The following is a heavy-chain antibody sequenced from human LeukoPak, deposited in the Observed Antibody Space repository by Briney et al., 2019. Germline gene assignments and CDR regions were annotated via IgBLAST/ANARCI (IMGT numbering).Heavy chain of an antibody. J-gene: IGHJ4*02. CDR3: ARRGYSYAAPYYFDY. V-gene: IGHV5-51*01. D-gene: IGHD5-18*01. Sequence: GESLKMSCKGSGYSFTSYWIGWVRQMPGKGLEWMGIIYPGDSDTRYSPSFQGKVTISADKSISTAYLQWSSLKASDTAMYYCARRGYSYAAPYYFDYWGQGTLVTVSS. CDR2: IYPGDSDT. CDR1: GYSFTSYW.